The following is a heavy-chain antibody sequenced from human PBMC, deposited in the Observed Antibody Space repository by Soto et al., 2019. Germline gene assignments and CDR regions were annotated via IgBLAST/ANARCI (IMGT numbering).Heavy chain of an antibody. CDR1: GFTFSSYG. Sequence: QVQLVESGGGVVQPGRSLRLSCAASGFTFSSYGMHWVRQAPGKGLEWVAVISYDGSNKYYADSVKGRFTISRDNSKNTLYLQMNSLRAEDTAVYYCAKERGLLEPWADYWGQGTLVTVSS. J-gene: IGHJ4*02. CDR2: ISYDGSNK. CDR3: AKERGLLEPWADY. D-gene: IGHD1-1*01. V-gene: IGHV3-30*18.